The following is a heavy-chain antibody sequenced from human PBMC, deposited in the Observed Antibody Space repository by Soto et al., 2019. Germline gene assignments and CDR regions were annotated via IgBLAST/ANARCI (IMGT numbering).Heavy chain of an antibody. CDR3: AKDYYGSGQLDY. Sequence: QVQLVESGGGVVQPGRSLRLSCAASGFTFSSYGMHWVRQAPGKGLEWVAVISYDGSNKYDADSVKGRFTISRDNSKNTLYLQMNSLRAEDTAVYYCAKDYYGSGQLDYWGQGTLVTVS. D-gene: IGHD3-10*01. J-gene: IGHJ4*02. CDR2: ISYDGSNK. CDR1: GFTFSSYG. V-gene: IGHV3-30*18.